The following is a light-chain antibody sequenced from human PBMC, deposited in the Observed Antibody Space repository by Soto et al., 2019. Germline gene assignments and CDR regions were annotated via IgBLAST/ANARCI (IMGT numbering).Light chain of an antibody. J-gene: IGKJ5*01. Sequence: DIQMTQSPPSVSASVGDRVKINSRGNKGISRWLAWYQRKPGRAPKLLIYAATRLQAGVPLRFSGRGSGTDFTLTISDLQPEDFATYYCQQLNSFPLTFGQGTRLEI. CDR3: QQLNSFPLT. CDR2: AAT. V-gene: IGKV1D-12*01. CDR1: KGISRW.